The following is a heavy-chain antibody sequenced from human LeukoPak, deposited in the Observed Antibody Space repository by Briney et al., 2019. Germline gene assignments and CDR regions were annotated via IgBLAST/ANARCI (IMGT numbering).Heavy chain of an antibody. CDR1: GFTFSNSA. CDR2: IIFSGEST. CDR3: AKDIQLST. Sequence: PGGSLRLSCAASGFTFSNSAMTWVRQAPGKGLEWVSLIIFSGESTFYAESVKGRFTIARDNSKDSLYLQMNSLRAEDTAIYYCAKDIQLSTWGLGTMVTVSS. D-gene: IGHD5-24*01. J-gene: IGHJ3*01. V-gene: IGHV3-23*01.